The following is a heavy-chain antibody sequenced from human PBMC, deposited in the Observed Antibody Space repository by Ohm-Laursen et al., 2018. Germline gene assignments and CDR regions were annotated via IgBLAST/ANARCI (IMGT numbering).Heavy chain of an antibody. V-gene: IGHV3-7*01. CDR3: ARPKGRRALDV. Sequence: GSLRLSCTASGFTFADYWMNWVRRAPGKGLEWVANIKQDGSEKNYVDSVKGRFTITRDNANNSLYLQMNSLRVEDTAVYYCARPKGRRALDVWGQGTMVTVSS. CDR2: IKQDGSEK. CDR1: GFTFADYW. D-gene: IGHD2-15*01. J-gene: IGHJ3*01.